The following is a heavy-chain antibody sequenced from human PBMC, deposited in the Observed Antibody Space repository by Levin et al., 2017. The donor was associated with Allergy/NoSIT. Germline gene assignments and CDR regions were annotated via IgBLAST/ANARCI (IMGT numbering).Heavy chain of an antibody. CDR3: ARDKIVGATYFDY. Sequence: HPGGSLRLSCAASGFTFDSYWMSWVRQAPGKGLEWVANIKQDGSEKYYVDSVKGRFTISRDNAKNSLYLQMNGLRAEDTAVYYCARDKIVGATYFDYWGQGTLVTVSS. D-gene: IGHD1-26*01. J-gene: IGHJ4*02. CDR2: IKQDGSEK. V-gene: IGHV3-7*01. CDR1: GFTFDSYW.